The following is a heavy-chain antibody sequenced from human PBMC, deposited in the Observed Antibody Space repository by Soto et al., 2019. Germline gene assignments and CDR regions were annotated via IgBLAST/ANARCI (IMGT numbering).Heavy chain of an antibody. CDR2: INHSGST. D-gene: IGHD6-13*01. Sequence: SETLSLTCAVYGGSFSGYYWSWIRQPPGKGLEWIGEINHSGSTNYNPSLKSRVTISVDTSKNQFSLKLSSVTAADTAVYYCARRIPYSSSWGGCYYYYYGMDVWGQGTTVTVSS. CDR1: GGSFSGYY. J-gene: IGHJ6*02. V-gene: IGHV4-34*01. CDR3: ARRIPYSSSWGGCYYYYYGMDV.